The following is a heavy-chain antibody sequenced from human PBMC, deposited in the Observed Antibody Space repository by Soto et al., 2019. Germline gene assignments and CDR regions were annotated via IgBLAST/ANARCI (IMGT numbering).Heavy chain of an antibody. Sequence: EVQLVESGGGLVQPGGSLRLSCTASGFTFSDQFMDWVRQAPGKGLEWIGRSTNRANRYNTIYAASVEGRFSVSRDDLTNSLYLQIRNLKTEDSAVYFCAGGATGRAPFQHWGQGTVVTVSS. V-gene: IGHV3-72*01. CDR1: GFTFSDQF. CDR2: STNRANRYNT. D-gene: IGHD6-13*01. CDR3: AGGATGRAPFQH. J-gene: IGHJ1*01.